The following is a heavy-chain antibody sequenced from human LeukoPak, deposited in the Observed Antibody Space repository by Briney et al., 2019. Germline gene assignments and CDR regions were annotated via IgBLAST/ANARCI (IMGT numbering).Heavy chain of an antibody. D-gene: IGHD2-2*01. CDR2: ISGSGGST. CDR3: AKEKQYQLPLTSDY. CDR1: GFTFSSYG. Sequence: GGTLRLSCAASGFTFSSYGMSWVRQAPGKGLEWVSAISGSGGSTYYADSVKGRFTISKNTLYLQMNSLRAEDTAVYYCAKEKQYQLPLTSDYWGQGTLVTVSS. V-gene: IGHV3-23*01. J-gene: IGHJ4*02.